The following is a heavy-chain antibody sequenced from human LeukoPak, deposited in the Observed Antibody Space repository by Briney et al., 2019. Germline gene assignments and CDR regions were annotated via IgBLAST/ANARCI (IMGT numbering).Heavy chain of an antibody. CDR1: GFTFSTYS. J-gene: IGHJ4*02. Sequence: PGGSLRLSCAAPGFTFSTYSMNWVRQAPGKGLEWVSSISSSNNYIYYADSVKGRFTVSRDNAKNSLFLQMNSLGAEDTAVYYCARRYCGSTSCQPLDYWGQGTLVTVSS. CDR3: ARRYCGSTSCQPLDY. CDR2: ISSSNNYI. V-gene: IGHV3-21*01. D-gene: IGHD2-2*01.